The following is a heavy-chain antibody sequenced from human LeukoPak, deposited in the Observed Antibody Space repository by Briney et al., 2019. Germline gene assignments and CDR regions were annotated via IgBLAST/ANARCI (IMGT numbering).Heavy chain of an antibody. Sequence: GGSLRLSCAASGFTVSSNYMSWVRQAPGKGLEWVSVIYSGGSTYYADSVKGRFTISRDNSKNTLYLQMNSLRAEDTAVYCCARELGSGHYYYYGMDVWGQGTTVTVSS. CDR3: ARELGSGHYYYYGMDV. D-gene: IGHD7-27*01. CDR1: GFTVSSNY. CDR2: IYSGGST. J-gene: IGHJ6*02. V-gene: IGHV3-66*01.